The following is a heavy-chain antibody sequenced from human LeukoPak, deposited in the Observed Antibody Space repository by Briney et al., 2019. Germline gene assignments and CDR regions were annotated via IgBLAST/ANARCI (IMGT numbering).Heavy chain of an antibody. V-gene: IGHV4-39*01. Sequence: PSETLSLTCTVSGGSISSSNYYWGWIRQPPGKGLEWIGSIYYSGSTYYNPSLKSRVTISVDTSKNQFSLKLSSVTAADTAVYYCARYYGGDSAIDYWGQGTLVTVSS. CDR1: GGSISSSNYY. J-gene: IGHJ4*02. CDR3: ARYYGGDSAIDY. CDR2: IYYSGST. D-gene: IGHD4-23*01.